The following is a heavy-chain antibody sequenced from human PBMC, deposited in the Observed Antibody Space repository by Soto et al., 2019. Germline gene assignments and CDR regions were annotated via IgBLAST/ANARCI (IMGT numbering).Heavy chain of an antibody. V-gene: IGHV1-18*01. J-gene: IGHJ4*02. CDR3: ALHPLELFRLDN. CDR2: ISLYNGNT. D-gene: IGHD3-10*01. Sequence: TSKSIRSVQHAKGQGLDWMVWISLYNGNTNYAQQFQGRVTMTTDTSTSTAYMELRSMRSDDTVMYFCALHPLELFRLDNWGQPTLV. CDR1: TSKS.